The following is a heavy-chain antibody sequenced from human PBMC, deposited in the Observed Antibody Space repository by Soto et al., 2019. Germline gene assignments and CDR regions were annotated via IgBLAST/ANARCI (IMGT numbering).Heavy chain of an antibody. D-gene: IGHD2-21*02. CDR3: AKEEDIVVVTAIRAEYFQH. CDR2: ISKDGNNE. Sequence: PGGSLRLSCAASGFTFSSSGMHWVRQAPGKGLEWVAGISKDGNNEHYADSVKGRFTISRDNSRNTLYLQMNSLRADDTAVYYCAKEEDIVVVTAIRAEYFQHWGQGTLVTVSS. J-gene: IGHJ1*01. CDR1: GFTFSSSG. V-gene: IGHV3-30*18.